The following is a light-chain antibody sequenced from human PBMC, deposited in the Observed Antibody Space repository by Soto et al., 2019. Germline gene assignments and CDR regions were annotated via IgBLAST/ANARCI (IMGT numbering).Light chain of an antibody. V-gene: IGKV1-27*01. Sequence: DIQMTQSPSSLSASLGDRVTITCRASQGISNYLAWYQQKAGKDPKLLIYAASTLQSGVPSRFSGSGSGTDFTLTISSLQPEDVATYYGQKYDSAPITFGQRTRLQIK. J-gene: IGKJ5*01. CDR1: QGISNY. CDR3: QKYDSAPIT. CDR2: AAS.